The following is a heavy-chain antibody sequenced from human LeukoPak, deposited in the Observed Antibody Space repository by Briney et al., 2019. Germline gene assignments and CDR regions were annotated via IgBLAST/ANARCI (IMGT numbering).Heavy chain of an antibody. CDR2: ISPYYGNT. V-gene: IGHV1-18*01. Sequence: ASVKVSCKASGYTFTSYGIGWVRQAPGQGLEWMGGISPYYGNTNYAQKLQGRVTMTADKSTSTAYMELRSLRSDGTAVYYCARRCYYYDRSGYCNVGAFDIWGQGTMVTVSS. CDR3: ARRCYYYDRSGYCNVGAFDI. CDR1: GYTFTSYG. D-gene: IGHD3-22*01. J-gene: IGHJ3*02.